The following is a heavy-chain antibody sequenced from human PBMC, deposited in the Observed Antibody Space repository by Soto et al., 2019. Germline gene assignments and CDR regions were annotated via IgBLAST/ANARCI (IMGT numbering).Heavy chain of an antibody. Sequence: GGSLRLGCTSSVFTFGDYAMSWFRQAPGKGLEWVGFIRSKAYGGTTEYAASVKGRFTISRDDSKSIAYLQMNSLKTEDTAVYYCTRGSGGDYEGEPFDYWGQGTLVTVSS. J-gene: IGHJ4*02. D-gene: IGHD2-21*02. CDR3: TRGSGGDYEGEPFDY. V-gene: IGHV3-49*03. CDR2: IRSKAYGGTT. CDR1: VFTFGDYA.